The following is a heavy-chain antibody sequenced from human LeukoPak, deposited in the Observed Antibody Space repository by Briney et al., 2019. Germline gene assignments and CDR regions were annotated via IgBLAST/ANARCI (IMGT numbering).Heavy chain of an antibody. CDR2: IYTSGST. V-gene: IGHV4-4*07. Sequence: PSETLSLTRTVSGGSISSYYWSWIRQPAGKGLEWIGRIYTSGSTNYNPSLKSRVTMSVDTSKNQFSLKLSSATAADTAVYYCAYYDFWSGYFNWGQGTLVTVSS. J-gene: IGHJ4*02. CDR3: AYYDFWSGYFN. CDR1: GGSISSYY. D-gene: IGHD3-3*01.